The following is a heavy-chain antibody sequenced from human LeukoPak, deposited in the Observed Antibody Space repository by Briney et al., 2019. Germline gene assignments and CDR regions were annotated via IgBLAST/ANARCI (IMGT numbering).Heavy chain of an antibody. D-gene: IGHD3-10*01. V-gene: IGHV3-21*01. J-gene: IGHJ4*02. CDR2: ISSSNSLI. Sequence: PGGSLRLSCAASGFTFRSYSMNWVRQAPGQGLEWVSSISSSNSLIDYADSVKGRFTISRDNSKNSLYLQMNSLRAEDTAVYYCAGVPGDYWGQGTLVTVSS. CDR1: GFTFRSYS. CDR3: AGVPGDY.